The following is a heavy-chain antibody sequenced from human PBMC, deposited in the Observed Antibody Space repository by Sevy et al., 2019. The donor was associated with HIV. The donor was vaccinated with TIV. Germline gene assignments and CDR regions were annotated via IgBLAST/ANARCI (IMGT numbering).Heavy chain of an antibody. CDR1: GFTFSSYA. CDR3: AKEGWLRLYYYGMDV. Sequence: GGSLRLSCAASGFTFSSYAMSWVRQAPGKGLEWVSAISGSGGSTYYAYSVKGRFTISRDNSKNTLYLQMNSLRAEDTAVYYCAKEGWLRLYYYGMDVWGQGTTVTVSS. D-gene: IGHD5-12*01. V-gene: IGHV3-23*01. J-gene: IGHJ6*02. CDR2: ISGSGGST.